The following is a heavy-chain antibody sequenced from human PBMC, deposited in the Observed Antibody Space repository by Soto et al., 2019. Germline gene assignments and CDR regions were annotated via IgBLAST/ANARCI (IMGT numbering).Heavy chain of an antibody. CDR3: ARDTYESPSRFDY. Sequence: GASVKVSCKTSGYTFTSFGISWVRQAPGQGLEWMGWISAYSGNTNYVQKLQDRVSMTTDTSTSTAYLELKNLRSDDTAVYYCARDTYESPSRFDYWGQGTPVTVSS. CDR1: GYTFTSFG. D-gene: IGHD3-22*01. J-gene: IGHJ4*02. V-gene: IGHV1-18*01. CDR2: ISAYSGNT.